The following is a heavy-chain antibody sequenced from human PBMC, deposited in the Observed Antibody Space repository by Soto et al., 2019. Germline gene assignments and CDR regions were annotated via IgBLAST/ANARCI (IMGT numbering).Heavy chain of an antibody. CDR1: GGSISSYY. D-gene: IGHD6-13*01. CDR2: IYYRGSS. V-gene: IGHV4-59*01. Sequence: QVQLQESGPGLVKPSETLSLTCTVSGGSISSYYWSWIRQPPGKGLERIGYIYYRGSSSYNPSLESRVTISVDTSNNHFSLKLSSVSAADTAVYSCARALSSWDPNKHDAFDIWSQGTLVTVSS. CDR3: ARALSSWDPNKHDAFDI. J-gene: IGHJ3*02.